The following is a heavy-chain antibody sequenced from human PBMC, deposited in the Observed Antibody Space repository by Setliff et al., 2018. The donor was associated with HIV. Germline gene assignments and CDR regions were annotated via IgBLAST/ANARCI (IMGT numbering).Heavy chain of an antibody. D-gene: IGHD2-15*01. CDR3: ARDLQIVAYAFDI. CDR1: GYTFTNYY. V-gene: IGHV1-2*06. J-gene: IGHJ3*02. Sequence: ASVKVSCKASGYTFTNYYMHWARQAPGQGLEWMGRINPSSGGTNYAQKFQGRVTMTRDTSISTAYMELSRLRSDDTAVYYCARDLQIVAYAFDIWGQGTMVTVSS. CDR2: INPSSGGT.